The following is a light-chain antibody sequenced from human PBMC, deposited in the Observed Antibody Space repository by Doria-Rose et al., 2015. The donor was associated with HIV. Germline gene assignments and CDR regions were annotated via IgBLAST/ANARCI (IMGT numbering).Light chain of an antibody. CDR3: QQRSDWRIT. CDR2: GAS. J-gene: IGKJ5*01. CDR1: QSVSND. V-gene: IGKV3-11*01. Sequence: EIVLTQSPGTLSLSPGERASLSCRASQSVSNDLAWYQQKPGQAPRLLIYGASTRATGISARFSGSGSGTDFTLTISSLEPEDFGVYYCQQRSDWRITFGPGTRLEIK.